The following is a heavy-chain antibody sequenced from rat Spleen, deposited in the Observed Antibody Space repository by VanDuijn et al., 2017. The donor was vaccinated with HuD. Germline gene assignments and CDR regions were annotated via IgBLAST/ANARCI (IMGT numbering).Heavy chain of an antibody. J-gene: IGHJ4*01. Sequence: EVQLVESGGGLVQPGRSLKLSCITSGFTFNYYWMTWIRQAPGKGLEWVSTISYDGSNTYYRDSVKGRFTISRDNAKSTLYLQMDSLKSEDTATYYCATDGYYDGIYYSVYVMDAWAQGASVTVSS. CDR1: GFTFNYYW. V-gene: IGHV5-31*01. CDR3: ATDGYYDGIYYSVYVMDA. CDR2: ISYDGSNT. D-gene: IGHD1-12*02.